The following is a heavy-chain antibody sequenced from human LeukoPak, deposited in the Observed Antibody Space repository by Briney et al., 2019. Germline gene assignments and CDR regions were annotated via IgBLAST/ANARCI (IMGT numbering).Heavy chain of an antibody. CDR3: ARVPIRVFAFDI. V-gene: IGHV4-38-2*01. CDR2: INHSGST. Sequence: SETLSLTCAVSGYSISSGYYWGWIRQPPGKGLEWIGEINHSGSTNYNPSLKSRVPISVDTSKNQFSLKLSSVTAADTAVYYCARVPIRVFAFDIWGQGTMVTVSS. J-gene: IGHJ3*02. D-gene: IGHD3-3*01. CDR1: GYSISSGYY.